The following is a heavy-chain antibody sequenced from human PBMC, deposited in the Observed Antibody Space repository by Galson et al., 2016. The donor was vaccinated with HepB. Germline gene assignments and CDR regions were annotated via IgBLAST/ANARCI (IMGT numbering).Heavy chain of an antibody. CDR3: AREVSTIAAASFDY. V-gene: IGHV3-33*01. J-gene: IGHJ4*02. CDR1: GLTFSSYG. CDR2: IWYDGSNK. Sequence: SLRLSCAASGLTFSSYGMHWVRQAPGKGLEWVACIWYDGSNKYYANSVKGRFTISRDNSTNTLYLQMNSLRAEDTAVYYCAREVSTIAAASFDYWGQGTLVTVSS. D-gene: IGHD6-13*01.